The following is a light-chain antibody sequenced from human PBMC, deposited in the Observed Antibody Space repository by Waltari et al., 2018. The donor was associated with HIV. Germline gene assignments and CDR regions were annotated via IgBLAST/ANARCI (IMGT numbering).Light chain of an antibody. V-gene: IGKV3-15*01. CDR2: GAS. J-gene: IGKJ2*01. CDR1: QSVSSN. Sequence: EIVMTQSPATLSVSPGEKVTLSCRASQSVSSNLAWYQQKPGQAPGLLIYGASTRAAGIPARFSGSGAGREFTLSISSLQSEDFAVYYCQQYNNWPPRYTFGQGTKLEI. CDR3: QQYNNWPPRYT.